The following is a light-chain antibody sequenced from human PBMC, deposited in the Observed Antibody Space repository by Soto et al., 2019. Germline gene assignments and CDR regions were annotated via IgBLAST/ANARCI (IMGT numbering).Light chain of an antibody. Sequence: QSALTQPASVSGSPGQSITISCTGTSSDVGGYNYVSWYQQHPGKAPKLMIYDVSNRPSGVSNRFSGSKSGNTASLTISGRQAEDEADYYCRSYTSSSTPSVFGAGTKLTVL. CDR2: DVS. J-gene: IGLJ1*01. V-gene: IGLV2-14*01. CDR1: SSDVGGYNY. CDR3: RSYTSSSTPSV.